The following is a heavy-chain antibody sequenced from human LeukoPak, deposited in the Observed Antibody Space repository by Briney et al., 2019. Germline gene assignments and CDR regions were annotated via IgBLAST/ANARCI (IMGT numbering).Heavy chain of an antibody. CDR3: ARDAGTSQEVDY. CDR1: GGSISSGGYY. D-gene: IGHD1-1*01. J-gene: IGHJ4*02. CDR2: IYYSGST. Sequence: PSETLSLTCTVSGGSISSGGYYWSWIRQHPGKGLEWIGYIYYSGSTYYNPSLKSRVTISVDTSKNQFSLKLSSATAADTAVYYCARDAGTSQEVDYWGQGTLVTVSS. V-gene: IGHV4-31*03.